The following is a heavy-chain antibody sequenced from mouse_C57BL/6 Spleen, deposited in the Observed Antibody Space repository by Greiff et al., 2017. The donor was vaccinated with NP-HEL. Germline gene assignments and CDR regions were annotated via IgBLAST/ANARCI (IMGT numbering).Heavy chain of an antibody. J-gene: IGHJ2*01. CDR2: IWSGGST. CDR1: GFSLTSYG. CDR3: ARNDLYSNYYFDY. D-gene: IGHD2-5*01. V-gene: IGHV2-2*01. Sequence: QVQLQQSGPGLVQPSQSLSITCTVSGFSLTSYGVHWVRQSPGKGLEWLGVIWSGGSTDYNAAFISRLSISKDNSKSQVFFKMNSLQADDTAIYYCARNDLYSNYYFDYWGQGTTLTVSS.